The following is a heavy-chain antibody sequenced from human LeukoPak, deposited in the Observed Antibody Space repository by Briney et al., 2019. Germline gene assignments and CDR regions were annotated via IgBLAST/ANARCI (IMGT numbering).Heavy chain of an antibody. CDR3: ARRGLFSSGMDV. CDR1: GVSISSDGFC. D-gene: IGHD3-10*01. Sequence: PSETLSLTCTVSGVSISSDGFCWSWIRQHPGKGLEWIGYIYSGGTTYYNPSLKSRVTISVDTSKSQFSLKLNSVTAADTAVYYCARRGLFSSGMDVWGPGTTVTGSS. CDR2: IYSGGTT. J-gene: IGHJ6*02. V-gene: IGHV4-31*03.